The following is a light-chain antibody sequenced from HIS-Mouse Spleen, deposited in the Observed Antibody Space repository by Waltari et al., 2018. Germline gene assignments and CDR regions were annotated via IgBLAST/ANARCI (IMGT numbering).Light chain of an antibody. V-gene: IGLV3-1*01. J-gene: IGLJ2*01. Sequence: SYELTQPPSVSVSPGQTASITCSGDKLGDKYACWYQQKPGQSPVLVIDQDGKRPSGIPERFSGSNAGNTASLTISGTQAMDEADYYCQAWDSSTDVVFGGGTKLTVL. CDR2: QDG. CDR3: QAWDSSTDVV. CDR1: KLGDKY.